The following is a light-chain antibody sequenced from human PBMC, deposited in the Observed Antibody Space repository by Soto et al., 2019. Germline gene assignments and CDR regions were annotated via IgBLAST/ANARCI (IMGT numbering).Light chain of an antibody. CDR2: KAS. CDR3: QQYGSSPFT. Sequence: DIQMTQSPSILSSSVGDIVSITCQASQSLSSWLAWYQHKPGKAPKLLIYKASDLEGGVPSRFSGSGSGTDFTLTISRLEPEDFAVYYCQQYGSSPFTFGPGTKVDIK. CDR1: QSLSSW. J-gene: IGKJ3*01. V-gene: IGKV1-5*03.